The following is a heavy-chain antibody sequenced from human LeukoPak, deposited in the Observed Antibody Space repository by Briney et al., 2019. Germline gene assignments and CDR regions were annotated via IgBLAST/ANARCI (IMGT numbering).Heavy chain of an antibody. CDR2: IHYSGST. Sequence: SETLSLTCTVSGGSISSSSYYWGWIRQPPGKGLEWIGSIHYSGSTYYNPSLKSRVTISVDTSKNQFSLKLSSVTAADTAVYYCASGLYYLNAFDIWGQGTMVTVSS. CDR1: GGSISSSSYY. CDR3: ASGLYYLNAFDI. V-gene: IGHV4-39*01. J-gene: IGHJ3*02. D-gene: IGHD3-10*01.